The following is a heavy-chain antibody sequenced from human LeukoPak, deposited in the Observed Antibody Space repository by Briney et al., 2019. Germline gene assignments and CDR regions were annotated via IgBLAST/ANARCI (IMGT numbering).Heavy chain of an antibody. Sequence: ASVKVSCKASGYTFTGYYMHWVRQAPGQGLEWMGWINPNSGGTNYAQKFQGRVTMTRDTSISTAYMELSRLRSGDTAVYYCARGRDGYNPTADYWGQGTLVTVSS. J-gene: IGHJ4*02. V-gene: IGHV1-2*02. D-gene: IGHD5-12*01. CDR3: ARGRDGYNPTADY. CDR2: INPNSGGT. CDR1: GYTFTGYY.